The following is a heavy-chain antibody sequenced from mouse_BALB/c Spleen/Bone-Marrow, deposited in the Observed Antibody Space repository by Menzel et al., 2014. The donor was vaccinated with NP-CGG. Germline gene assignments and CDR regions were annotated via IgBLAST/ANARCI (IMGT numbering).Heavy chain of an antibody. J-gene: IGHJ2*01. CDR3: ARSGRLLRDPYIDY. CDR2: INPSSGYT. Sequence: VQVVESGAELARPGASVKMSCKASGYTFTSYTMHWVKQRPGQGLEWIGYINPSSGYTNYNQKFKDKATLTADKSSSTAYMQLSSLTSEDSAVYYCARSGRLLRDPYIDYWGQGTTLTGSS. CDR1: GYTFTSYT. V-gene: IGHV1-4*01. D-gene: IGHD1-1*01.